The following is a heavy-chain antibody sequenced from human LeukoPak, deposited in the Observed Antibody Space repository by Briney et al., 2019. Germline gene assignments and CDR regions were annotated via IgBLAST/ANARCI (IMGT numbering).Heavy chain of an antibody. J-gene: IGHJ4*02. D-gene: IGHD4-17*01. V-gene: IGHV4-31*03. Sequence: PSETLSLTCTVSYGSIRGFSWSWIRQHPGKGLEWIGYIYYSGSTYYNPSLKSRVTISVDTSKNQFSLKLSSVTAADTAVYYCAREVTTSGAVYFDYWGQGTLVTVSS. CDR2: IYYSGST. CDR3: AREVTTSGAVYFDY. CDR1: YGSIRGFS.